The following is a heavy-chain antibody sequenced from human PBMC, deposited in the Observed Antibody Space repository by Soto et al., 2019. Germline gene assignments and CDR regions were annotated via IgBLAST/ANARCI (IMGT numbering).Heavy chain of an antibody. J-gene: IGHJ6*02. CDR3: ARERMVVLAAAGPQYYYSGMDV. CDR1: GYTFTSYY. CDR2: INPSGGST. D-gene: IGHD2-2*01. V-gene: IGHV1-46*01. Sequence: ASVKVSCKASGYTFTSYYMHWVRQAPGQGLEWMGIINPSGGSTSYAQKFQGRVTMTRDTSTSTVYMELSSLRSEDTAVYYCARERMVVLAAAGPQYYYSGMDVCTQRTTVTVS.